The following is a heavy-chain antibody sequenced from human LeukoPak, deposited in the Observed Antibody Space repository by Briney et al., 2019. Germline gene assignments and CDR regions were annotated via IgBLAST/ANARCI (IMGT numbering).Heavy chain of an antibody. CDR3: ARDDTDYDILTGYFDDAFDF. D-gene: IGHD3-9*01. V-gene: IGHV1-18*01. CDR1: GYTFTSYG. CDR2: ISAYNGNT. J-gene: IGHJ3*01. Sequence: ASVKVSCKASGYTFTSYGISWVRQAPGQGLEWMGWISAYNGNTNYAQKLQGRVTMTTDTSTSTAYMELRSLRSDDTAVYYCARDDTDYDILTGYFDDAFDFWGQGTMVTVSS.